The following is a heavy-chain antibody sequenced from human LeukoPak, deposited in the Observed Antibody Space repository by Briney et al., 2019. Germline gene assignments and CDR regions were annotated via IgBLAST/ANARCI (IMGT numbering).Heavy chain of an antibody. V-gene: IGHV3-48*01. CDR3: ASRSSAGY. J-gene: IGHJ4*02. D-gene: IGHD6-25*01. CDR2: ISSSSTI. CDR1: GFPSSNFT. Sequence: PGGSLRLSCAASGFPSSNFTMNWVRQAPGKGLEWVSYISSSSTIYYADSVKGRFTISRDNAKNSLYLQMNSLRAEDTAVYYCASRSSAGYWGQGTLVTVSS.